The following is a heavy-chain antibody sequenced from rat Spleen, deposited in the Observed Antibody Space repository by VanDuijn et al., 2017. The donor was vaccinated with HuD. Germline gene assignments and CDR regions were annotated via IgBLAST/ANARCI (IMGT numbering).Heavy chain of an antibody. J-gene: IGHJ4*01. CDR3: ARVSDNSAYLGVMDA. D-gene: IGHD4-3*01. Sequence: EVQLVESGGGLVQPGRSLKLSCAASGFTFSNYDMAWIRQAPGKGLEWVSSINTDGDSTYYPDSVKGRFTISRDNAENTVYLQMNSLRSEDTATYYCARVSDNSAYLGVMDAWGQGTSVTVSS. V-gene: IGHV5-58*01. CDR1: GFTFSNYD. CDR2: INTDGDST.